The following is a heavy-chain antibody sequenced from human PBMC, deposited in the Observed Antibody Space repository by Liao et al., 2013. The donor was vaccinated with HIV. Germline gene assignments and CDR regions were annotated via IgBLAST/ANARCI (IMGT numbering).Heavy chain of an antibody. Sequence: QVRLQESGPGLVKPSETLSLTCSVSGGSFTTHYWTWIRQPPGKGLEWIGNIYYGGTTSYNASLKSRVTISVETSKNQFSLKLNSVTAADTAVYYCAAGRDYFDYWGQGTLVTVSS. CDR1: GGSFTTHY. CDR3: AAGRDYFDY. D-gene: IGHD1-26*01. V-gene: IGHV4-59*08. J-gene: IGHJ4*02. CDR2: IYYGGTT.